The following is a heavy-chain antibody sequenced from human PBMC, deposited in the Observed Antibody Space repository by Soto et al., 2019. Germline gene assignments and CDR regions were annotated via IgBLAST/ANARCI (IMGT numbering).Heavy chain of an antibody. CDR3: ARDSLGYVDY. Sequence: PSETLSLTCTVSGCSISSGGYYWSWIRQHPGKGLEWIGYIYYSGSTYYNPSLKSRVTISVDTSKNQFSLKLSSVTAADTAVYYCARDSLGYVDYWGQGTLVTVSS. V-gene: IGHV4-31*03. CDR1: GCSISSGGYY. D-gene: IGHD2-2*01. J-gene: IGHJ4*02. CDR2: IYYSGST.